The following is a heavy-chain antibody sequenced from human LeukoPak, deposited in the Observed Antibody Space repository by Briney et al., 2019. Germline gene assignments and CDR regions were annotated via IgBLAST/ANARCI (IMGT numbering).Heavy chain of an antibody. CDR1: GFTFSNYW. V-gene: IGHV3-7*03. J-gene: IGHJ4*02. Sequence: GGSLRLSCAASGFTFSNYWMTWVRQAPGKGLEWVANIKQDGSEKYYVVSVKGRFSISRDNAKNSLYLQMNSLRAEDTALYYCASNWGSYPDCWGQGALVTVSA. D-gene: IGHD3-16*01. CDR3: ASNWGSYPDC. CDR2: IKQDGSEK.